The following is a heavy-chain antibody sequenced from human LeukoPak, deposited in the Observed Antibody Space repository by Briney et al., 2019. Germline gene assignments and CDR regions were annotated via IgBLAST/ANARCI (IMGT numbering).Heavy chain of an antibody. J-gene: IGHJ4*02. CDR2: IAGAGGST. CDR1: GFTFSNYA. CDR3: ARLQLWSDY. D-gene: IGHD5-18*01. V-gene: IGHV3-23*01. Sequence: GGSLRLSCAASGFTFSNYAMTWVRQAPGKGLEWVSSIAGAGGSTFYSDSVKGRFTISRDNSRNTLYLQMNSLRADDTALYYCARLQLWSDYWGQGTLVTVSS.